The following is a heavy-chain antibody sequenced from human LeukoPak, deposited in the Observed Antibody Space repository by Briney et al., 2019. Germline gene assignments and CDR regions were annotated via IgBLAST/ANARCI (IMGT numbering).Heavy chain of an antibody. CDR3: AKDRSDYGGYPPGAFDI. Sequence: GGSLRLSCAASGFTFSTYTMYWVRHPPGKRLEWVSIIGNNGGGIHYADSAKGRFTISRDNFKNALYLQMNSLRVEDTAVYYCAKDRSDYGGYPPGAFDIWGQGTMVAVSS. D-gene: IGHD4-17*01. CDR2: IGNNGGGI. V-gene: IGHV3-23*01. CDR1: GFTFSTYT. J-gene: IGHJ3*02.